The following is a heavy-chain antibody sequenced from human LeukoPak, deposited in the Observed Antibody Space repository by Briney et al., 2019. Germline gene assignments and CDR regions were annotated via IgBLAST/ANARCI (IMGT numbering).Heavy chain of an antibody. CDR3: ARDSYYYDSSGHGDY. CDR2: ISGSGSST. D-gene: IGHD3-22*01. J-gene: IGHJ4*02. Sequence: GGSLRLSCAASGFIFSSYAMSWVRQAPGMGLESVSAISGSGSSTYYADSVKGRFTISRDNSKNTLYLQMNSLRAEDTAVYYCARDSYYYDSSGHGDYWGQGTLVTVSS. CDR1: GFIFSSYA. V-gene: IGHV3-23*01.